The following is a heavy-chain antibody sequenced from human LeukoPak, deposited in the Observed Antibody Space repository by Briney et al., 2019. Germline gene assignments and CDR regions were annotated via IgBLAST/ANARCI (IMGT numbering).Heavy chain of an antibody. CDR3: ARVVVVAATPNFDY. CDR2: INPNSGGT. CDR1: GYTFTGYY. V-gene: IGHV1-2*02. J-gene: IGHJ4*02. Sequence: ASVKVSCKASGYTFTGYYMHWVRQAPGQGLEWMGWINPNSGGTNYAQKFQGRVTMTRDTSISTAYMELSRLRSDDTAVYYCARVVVVAATPNFDYWGQGTLVTVSS. D-gene: IGHD2-15*01.